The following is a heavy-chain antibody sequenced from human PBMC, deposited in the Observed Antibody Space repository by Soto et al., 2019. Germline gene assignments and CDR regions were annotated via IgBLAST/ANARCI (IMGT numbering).Heavy chain of an antibody. CDR1: GFTFNSYA. J-gene: IGHJ6*02. CDR3: AKGTYLDPWLSTPYDMDV. V-gene: IGHV3-23*01. D-gene: IGHD3-22*01. CDR2: IVGSGDST. Sequence: EVQLLQSGGGLEQPGGSLRLSCATSGFTFNSYAMTWVRQAPGKGLEWVSAIVGSGDSTYYADSVKGRFTIFRDNFLDTLYLHMNSLRAEDTAVYYCAKGTYLDPWLSTPYDMDVWGQGTTVTVS.